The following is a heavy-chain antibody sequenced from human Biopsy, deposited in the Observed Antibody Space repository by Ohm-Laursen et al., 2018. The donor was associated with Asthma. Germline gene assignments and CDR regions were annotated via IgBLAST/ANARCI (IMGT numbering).Heavy chain of an antibody. CDR3: AKEVFPGWELRRGPDS. J-gene: IGHJ4*02. Sequence: SSLRLPCAASGFSFSNYGMHWVRQAPGKGLDWVAVISFDGTNRNYTDSVKGRFTISRDNSRNTLHLEMNSLRAEDTAVYFCAKEVFPGWELRRGPDSWGQGTLVTVSS. CDR1: GFSFSNYG. D-gene: IGHD1-26*01. CDR2: ISFDGTNR. V-gene: IGHV3-30*18.